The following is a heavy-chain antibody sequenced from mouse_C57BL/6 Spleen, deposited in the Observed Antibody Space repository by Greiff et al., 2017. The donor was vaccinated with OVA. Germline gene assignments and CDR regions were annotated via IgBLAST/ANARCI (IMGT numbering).Heavy chain of an antibody. V-gene: IGHV5-6*01. CDR3: ARLRDYAAMDY. CDR1: GFTFSSYG. D-gene: IGHD2-4*01. Sequence: EVNVVESGGDLVKPGGSLKLSCAASGFTFSSYGMSWVRQTPDKRLEWVATISSGGSYTYYPDSVKGRFTISRDNAKNTLYLQMSSLKSEDTAMYYCARLRDYAAMDYWGQGTSVTVSS. CDR2: ISSGGSYT. J-gene: IGHJ4*01.